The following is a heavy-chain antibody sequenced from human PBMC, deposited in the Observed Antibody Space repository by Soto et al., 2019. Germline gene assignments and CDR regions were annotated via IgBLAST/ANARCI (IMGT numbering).Heavy chain of an antibody. Sequence: XSVKVSCKASCYTFTSYGISWVRQAPGQXXXXXXXXRXXXGKXXYAXXXXXXXTXXXDXXXSTDYTELRSLRYEDTAVYYCARESPHADYWGQGTLVTVSS. CDR3: ARESPHADY. CDR2: XRXXXGKX. V-gene: IGHV1-18*01. CDR1: CYTFTSYG. J-gene: IGHJ4*02.